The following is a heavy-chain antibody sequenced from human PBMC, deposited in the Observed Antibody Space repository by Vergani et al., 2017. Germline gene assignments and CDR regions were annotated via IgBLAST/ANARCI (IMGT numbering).Heavy chain of an antibody. CDR3: AKDYNIMRALHH. V-gene: IGHV3-23*01. CDR1: GLTFNIYA. D-gene: IGHD1-14*01. Sequence: EVRLLESGGGLVQPGGSLRLSCAASGLTFNIYAMSWVRQAPGKGLDGVSTITYNGGRTYYADSVTGRFTISRDHSKNTLFLQLKTLRAKDTAVYYCAKDYNIMRALHHWGQGTLVAVSS. J-gene: IGHJ4*02. CDR2: ITYNGGRT.